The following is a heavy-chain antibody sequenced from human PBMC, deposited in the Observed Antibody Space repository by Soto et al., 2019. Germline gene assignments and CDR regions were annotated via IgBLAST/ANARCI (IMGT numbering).Heavy chain of an antibody. CDR3: ARDRGVAPPVAGNTHYYYYMDV. V-gene: IGHV1-18*01. D-gene: IGHD6-19*01. CDR2: ISAYNGNT. Sequence: QDLLVQSGVEVKKPGASVKVSCKASGYSFTNYGITWVRQAPGQGFEWMGWISAYNGNTKYAQKLQGRVTMTTDASTRTAYLELRILTSDDTAVYYCARDRGVAPPVAGNTHYYYYMDVWGKGTTVTVSS. J-gene: IGHJ6*03. CDR1: GYSFTNYG.